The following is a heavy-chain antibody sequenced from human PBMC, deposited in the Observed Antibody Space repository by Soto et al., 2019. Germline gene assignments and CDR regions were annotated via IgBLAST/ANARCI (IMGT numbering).Heavy chain of an antibody. Sequence: GESLKISCKASGYSFTTYWIGWVRQMPGKGLEWMGIIYPGDSDTRYSPSFQGQVTISADKSISTAYLQWTSLKASDTAMYYCARSKRGAYSSGWYSLSGYYNYGIDVWGQGTKVTVSS. J-gene: IGHJ6*02. CDR3: ARSKRGAYSSGWYSLSGYYNYGIDV. D-gene: IGHD6-19*01. CDR2: IYPGDSDT. CDR1: GYSFTTYW. V-gene: IGHV5-51*01.